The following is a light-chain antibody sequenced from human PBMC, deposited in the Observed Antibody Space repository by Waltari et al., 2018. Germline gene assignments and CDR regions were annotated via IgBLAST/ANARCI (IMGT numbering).Light chain of an antibody. CDR3: QQYNNWPRT. J-gene: IGKJ4*01. V-gene: IGKV3-15*01. CDR2: GAS. Sequence: EIVMTQSPATLSVSPGQRATLSRRASQSVSSNLAWYQQKPGQAPRLLIYGASTRATGIPARFSGSGSGTEFTLTISSLQSEDCAVYYCQQYNNWPRTFGGGTKVEIK. CDR1: QSVSSN.